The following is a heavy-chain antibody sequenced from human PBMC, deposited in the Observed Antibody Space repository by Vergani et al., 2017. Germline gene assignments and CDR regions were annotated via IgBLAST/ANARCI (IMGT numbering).Heavy chain of an antibody. J-gene: IGHJ5*02. CDR1: GFTFSSHA. Sequence: EVQVLESGGGLVQPGGSLRLSCVASGFTFSSHAMSWVRQAPGKGLEWVSAIYSGGSTYYADSVKGRFTISRDNSKNTLYLQMNSLRAEDTAVYYCARGKVDYGDYVGWFDPWGQGTLVTVSS. CDR2: IYSGGST. CDR3: ARGKVDYGDYVGWFDP. D-gene: IGHD4-17*01. V-gene: IGHV3-66*02.